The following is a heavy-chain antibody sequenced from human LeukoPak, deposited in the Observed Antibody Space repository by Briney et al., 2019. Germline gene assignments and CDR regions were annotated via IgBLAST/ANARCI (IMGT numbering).Heavy chain of an antibody. V-gene: IGHV1-2*02. CDR3: ARVRGYYDSRAFDI. Sequence: ASVKVSCKASGYTFTSYGISWVRQAPGQGLEWMGWINPNSGGTNYAQKFQGRVTMTRDTSISTAYMELSRLRSDDTAVYYCARVRGYYDSRAFDIWGQGTMVTVSS. CDR2: INPNSGGT. D-gene: IGHD3-22*01. CDR1: GYTFTSYG. J-gene: IGHJ3*02.